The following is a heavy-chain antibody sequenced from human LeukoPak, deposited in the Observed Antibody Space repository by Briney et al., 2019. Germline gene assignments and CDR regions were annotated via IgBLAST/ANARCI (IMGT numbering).Heavy chain of an antibody. CDR3: ARGPTISETGYFDY. J-gene: IGHJ4*03. Sequence: SETLSLTCAVYGGAFSSYYWSWIRQSPGKGLEWIAEINHRGDTNYNPSVKSRVTISVDTSKNQFSLKVTSLTAADTAVYYCARGPTISETGYFDYWGQGTLVTVSS. CDR2: INHRGDT. CDR1: GGAFSSYY. V-gene: IGHV4-34*01. D-gene: IGHD1-1*01.